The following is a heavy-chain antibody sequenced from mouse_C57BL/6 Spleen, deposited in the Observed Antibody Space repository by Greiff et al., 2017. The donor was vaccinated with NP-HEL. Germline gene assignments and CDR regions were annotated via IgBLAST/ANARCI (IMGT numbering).Heavy chain of an antibody. CDR3: ARIYSNYLAWFAY. CDR2: ISSGSSTI. CDR1: GFTFSDYG. D-gene: IGHD2-5*01. Sequence: DVQLVESGGGLVKPGGSLKLSCAASGFTFSDYGMHWVRQAPEKGLEWVAYISSGSSTIYYADTVKGRFTISRDNAKNTLFLQMTSLRSEDTAMYYCARIYSNYLAWFAYWGQGTLVTVSA. V-gene: IGHV5-17*01. J-gene: IGHJ3*01.